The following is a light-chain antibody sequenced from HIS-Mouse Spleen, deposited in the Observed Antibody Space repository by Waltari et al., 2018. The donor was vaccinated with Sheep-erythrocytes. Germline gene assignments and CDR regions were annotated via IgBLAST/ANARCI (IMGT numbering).Light chain of an antibody. Sequence: SYELTQPPSVSVSPGQTARITCPGDALPKQYAYWYQQKPGQAPVLVIYKERERPSGSRERCSGASSGTTVTLTISGVQAEDEADYYCQSADSSGTYYVFGTGTKVTVL. CDR1: ALPKQY. J-gene: IGLJ1*01. CDR3: QSADSSGTYYV. CDR2: KER. V-gene: IGLV3-25*03.